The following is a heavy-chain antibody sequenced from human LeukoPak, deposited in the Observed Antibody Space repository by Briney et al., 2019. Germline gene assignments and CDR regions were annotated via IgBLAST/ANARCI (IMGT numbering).Heavy chain of an antibody. Sequence: GGSLRLSCAASGFTVSSNYMSWVRQAPGKGLEWVSVIYSGGSTYYADSVKGRFTTSRDNAKNSLYLQMNSLRAEDTAVYYCATTYYDFWSGFRGGAFDIWGQGTMVTVSS. CDR3: ATTYYDFWSGFRGGAFDI. V-gene: IGHV3-53*01. J-gene: IGHJ3*02. D-gene: IGHD3-3*01. CDR2: IYSGGST. CDR1: GFTVSSNY.